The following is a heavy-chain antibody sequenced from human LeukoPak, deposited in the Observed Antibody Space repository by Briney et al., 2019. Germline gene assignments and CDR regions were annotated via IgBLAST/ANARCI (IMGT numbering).Heavy chain of an antibody. V-gene: IGHV1-3*01. D-gene: IGHD3-22*01. CDR1: GYTFTNYA. Sequence: ASVKVSCKASGYTFTNYAINWVRQAPGQGLEWMGWINAGNGNTKYSQKFQGRVTITRDTSASTAYMELSSLRSEDTAVYYCARGGNYYDSSGYYQGTWGQGTLVTVSS. J-gene: IGHJ5*02. CDR3: ARGGNYYDSSGYYQGT. CDR2: INAGNGNT.